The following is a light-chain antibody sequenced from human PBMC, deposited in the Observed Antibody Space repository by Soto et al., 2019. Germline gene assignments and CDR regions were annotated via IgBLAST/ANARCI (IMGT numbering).Light chain of an antibody. V-gene: IGLV1-40*01. CDR2: EVS. CDR1: SSNIGAGYV. Sequence: QSVLTQPPSVSGAPGQRVTISCTGSSSNIGAGYVVHWYQQLPGAAPKLMIYEVSNRPSGVSNRFSGSKSDNTASLTISGLQAEDEADYYCSSYTSRSIVVFGGGTKLTVL. J-gene: IGLJ2*01. CDR3: SSYTSRSIVV.